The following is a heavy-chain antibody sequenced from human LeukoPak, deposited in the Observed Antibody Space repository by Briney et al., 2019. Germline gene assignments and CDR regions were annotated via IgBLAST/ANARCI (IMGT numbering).Heavy chain of an antibody. CDR3: SRATQSWFDP. CDR2: INPSGGSA. CDR1: GYTFTSYY. Sequence: ASVKVSCKASGYTFTSYYLHWVRQAPGQGLEWIGIINPSGGSASYAQKFQGRVTMTRDTSTSTVYLELSSLRSGDTAVYYCSRATQSWFDPWGQGTLVTVSS. J-gene: IGHJ5*02. V-gene: IGHV1-46*01.